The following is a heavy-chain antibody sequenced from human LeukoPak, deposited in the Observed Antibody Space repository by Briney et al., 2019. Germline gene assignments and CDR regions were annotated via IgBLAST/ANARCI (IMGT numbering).Heavy chain of an antibody. CDR3: ARVLGRAVAAFDY. J-gene: IGHJ4*02. CDR1: GFTSSTSD. V-gene: IGHV3-33*01. Sequence: GRSLRLSCAAAGFTSSTSDIHWVRHAPGRGLEWVAPILYEGSNKYYSDSVKGRFTISRDNSKNTLYLQMDSLRAEDTAVYYCARVLGRAVAAFDYWGQGTLVTVSS. D-gene: IGHD6-19*01. CDR2: ILYEGSNK.